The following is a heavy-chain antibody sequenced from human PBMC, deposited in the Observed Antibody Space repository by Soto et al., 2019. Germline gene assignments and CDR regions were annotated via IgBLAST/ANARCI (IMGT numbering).Heavy chain of an antibody. V-gene: IGHV3-21*01. CDR1: GFTFSSYS. D-gene: IGHD3-3*01. J-gene: IGHJ6*02. Sequence: GGSLRLSCAASGFTFSSYSMNWFRQAPGKGLEWVSSISSSSSYIYYADSVKGRFTISRDNAKNSLYLQMNSLRAEDTAVYYCARDLLITIFGVVPLKPYGMDVWGQGTTVTVSS. CDR2: ISSSSSYI. CDR3: ARDLLITIFGVVPLKPYGMDV.